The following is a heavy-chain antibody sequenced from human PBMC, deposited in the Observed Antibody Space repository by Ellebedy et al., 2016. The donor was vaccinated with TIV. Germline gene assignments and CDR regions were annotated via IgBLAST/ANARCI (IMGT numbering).Heavy chain of an antibody. CDR2: IYSGGST. D-gene: IGHD6-19*01. CDR1: GFTVSSNY. J-gene: IGHJ4*02. V-gene: IGHV3-53*01. CDR3: VRGIAVSGSYYFDY. Sequence: GGSLRLXCAASGFTVSSNYMSWVRQAPGKGLEWVSVIYSGGSTYHADSVKGRFTISRDNSKNTLYLQMNSLRAEDTAVYYCVRGIAVSGSYYFDYWGQGTLVTVSS.